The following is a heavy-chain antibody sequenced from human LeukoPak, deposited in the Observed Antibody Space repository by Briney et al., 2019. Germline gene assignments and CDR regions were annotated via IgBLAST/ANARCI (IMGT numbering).Heavy chain of an antibody. J-gene: IGHJ3*02. D-gene: IGHD2-15*01. V-gene: IGHV3-23*01. CDR1: GFTFSSYA. Sequence: SGGSLRLSCAASGFTFSSYAMSWVRQAPGKGLEWVSAISGSGGSTYYADSVKGRFTISRDNSKNTLYLQMNSLRAEDTAVYYCAKDILGYCSGGSCFRDAFDIWGQGTMVTVSS. CDR2: ISGSGGST. CDR3: AKDILGYCSGGSCFRDAFDI.